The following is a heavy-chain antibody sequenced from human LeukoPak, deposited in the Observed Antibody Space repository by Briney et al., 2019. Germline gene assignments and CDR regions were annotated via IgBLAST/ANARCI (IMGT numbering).Heavy chain of an antibody. CDR3: ATDRNSGKYYDY. J-gene: IGHJ4*02. CDR2: IYYDGSNR. D-gene: IGHD1-26*01. Sequence: QSGGSLRLSCVVSGLRFRNYGMHWVRQAPGKGLEWVAVIYYDGSNRYYVDSVKGRFTVSRDNAKNTLYLQMDSLRAEDTAVYYCATDRNSGKYYDYWGQGTLVTVSS. CDR1: GLRFRNYG. V-gene: IGHV3-33*01.